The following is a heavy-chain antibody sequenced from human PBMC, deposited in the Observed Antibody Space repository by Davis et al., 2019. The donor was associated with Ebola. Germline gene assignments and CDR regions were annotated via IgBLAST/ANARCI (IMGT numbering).Heavy chain of an antibody. V-gene: IGHV4-39*01. CDR2: IYYSGST. CDR3: ARGGYYYDSSGYWSYFDY. J-gene: IGHJ4*02. D-gene: IGHD3-22*01. CDR1: GGSISSSSYY. Sequence: PSETLSLTCTVSGGSISSSSYYWGWIRQPPGKGLEWIGSIYYSGSTYYNPSLKSRVTISVDTSKNQFSLKLSSVTAADTAVYYCARGGYYYDSSGYWSYFDYWGQGTLVTVSS.